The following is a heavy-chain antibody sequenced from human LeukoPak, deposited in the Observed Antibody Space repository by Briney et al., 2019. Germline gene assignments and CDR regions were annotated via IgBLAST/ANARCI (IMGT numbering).Heavy chain of an antibody. CDR3: ARLPTGTFGYYYYYMDV. Sequence: GGSLRLSCAASGFTFRSYEMNWVRQAPGKGLEWVSYISSSGSTIYYADSVKGRFTISRDNAKNSLYLQMNSLRAEDTAVYYCARLPTGTFGYYYYYMDVWGKGTTVTVSS. D-gene: IGHD1-1*01. V-gene: IGHV3-48*03. CDR2: ISSSGSTI. CDR1: GFTFRSYE. J-gene: IGHJ6*03.